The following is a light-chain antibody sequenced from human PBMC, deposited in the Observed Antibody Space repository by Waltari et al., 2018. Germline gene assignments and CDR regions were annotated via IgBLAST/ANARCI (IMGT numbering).Light chain of an antibody. CDR1: RRDIGTYEY. V-gene: IGLV2-14*03. J-gene: IGLJ2*01. CDR3: SSYTSSKSVI. CDR2: DVS. Sequence: QSDLTQPASVSGYPGQSVTIHCTGTRRDIGTYEYVYWYQQYPGKAPRLIIYDVSKRPSGISNRFSASKSGNTASLTISGLQAEDETDYYCSSYTSSKSVIFGGGTKLTVL.